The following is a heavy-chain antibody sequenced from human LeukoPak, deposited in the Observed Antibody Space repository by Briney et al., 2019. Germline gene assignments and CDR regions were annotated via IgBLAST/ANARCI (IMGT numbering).Heavy chain of an antibody. CDR3: AKSYGSGSYGLFDP. CDR1: GFTFSSYA. CDR2: ISGSGGST. Sequence: PGGSLRLSCAASGFTFSSYAMSWVRQAPVKGLEWVSAISGSGGSTYYADSVKGRFTISRDNSKNTLYLQMNSLRAEDTAVYYCAKSYGSGSYGLFDPWGQGTLVTVSS. D-gene: IGHD3-10*01. J-gene: IGHJ5*02. V-gene: IGHV3-23*01.